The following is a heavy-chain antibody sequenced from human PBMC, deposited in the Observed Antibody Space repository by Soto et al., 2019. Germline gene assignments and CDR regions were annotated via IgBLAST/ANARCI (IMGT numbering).Heavy chain of an antibody. CDR2: ISSSGTYI. CDR1: GFTFNDYS. V-gene: IGHV3-21*01. D-gene: IGHD3-10*01. J-gene: IGHJ6*02. Sequence: GGSLRLSCEASGFTFNDYSMDWVRQAPEKGLEWVSSISSSGTYIYYADSVKGRFAISRDNANNVMYLQMDTLRAEDTAVYYCVRAGHVFDVHYYGMDLWGQGTTVTVSS. CDR3: VRAGHVFDVHYYGMDL.